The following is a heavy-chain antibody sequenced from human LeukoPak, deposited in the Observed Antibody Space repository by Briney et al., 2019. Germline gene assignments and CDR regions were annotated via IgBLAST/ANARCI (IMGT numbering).Heavy chain of an antibody. Sequence: PGGSLRLSCAASGFTFSNSDMSWVRQAPGRGLEWVSAIGGSGSSTFYADSVKGRFTVSRDNSKNTLYLQMSSLRAEDTAVYYCAKGAYDYIEIAYFDYWGQGSLVTVSS. J-gene: IGHJ4*02. CDR1: GFTFSNSD. CDR2: IGGSGSST. V-gene: IGHV3-23*01. CDR3: AKGAYDYIEIAYFDY. D-gene: IGHD5-12*01.